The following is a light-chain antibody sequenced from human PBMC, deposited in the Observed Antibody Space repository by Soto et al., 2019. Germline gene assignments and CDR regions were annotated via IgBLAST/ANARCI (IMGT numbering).Light chain of an antibody. Sequence: IQMTQSPSSLSASLGDRVTIICGASQSVSTRLAWYQQKPGKAPKVLIYAASSLQSGVPSRFSGSGSGTDFTLAINSLQPEDFAPYYCQQSSRTPITFGQGTRLEIK. CDR2: AAS. CDR3: QQSSRTPIT. CDR1: QSVSTR. V-gene: IGKV1-39*01. J-gene: IGKJ5*01.